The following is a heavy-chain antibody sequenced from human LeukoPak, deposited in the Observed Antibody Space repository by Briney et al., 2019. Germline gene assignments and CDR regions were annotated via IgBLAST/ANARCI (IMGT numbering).Heavy chain of an antibody. D-gene: IGHD5-12*01. J-gene: IGHJ5*02. V-gene: IGHV4-34*01. CDR1: GGSFSGYY. Sequence: KPSETLSLTCAVYGGSFSGYYWSWIRQPPGKGLEWIGEINHSGSTNYNPSLKSRVTILVDTSKNQFSLKLSSVTAADTAVYYCARHKGVYEYSGYDLGGWFDPWGQGTLVTVSS. CDR2: INHSGST. CDR3: ARHKGVYEYSGYDLGGWFDP.